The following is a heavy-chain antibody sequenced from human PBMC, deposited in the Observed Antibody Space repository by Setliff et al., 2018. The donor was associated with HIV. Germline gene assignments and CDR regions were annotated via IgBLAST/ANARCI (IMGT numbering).Heavy chain of an antibody. Sequence: GGSLRLSCTTSGFTFGVYAMTWVRQAPGKGLEWVGFIRHKAYGGTAEYDASVKGRFTISRDDSKSITYLQMNGLQTEDTAIYYCTRESGGKIDYWGQGTLVTVPQ. J-gene: IGHJ4*02. CDR3: TRESGGKIDY. V-gene: IGHV3-49*04. CDR2: IRHKAYGGTA. CDR1: GFTFGVYA. D-gene: IGHD2-15*01.